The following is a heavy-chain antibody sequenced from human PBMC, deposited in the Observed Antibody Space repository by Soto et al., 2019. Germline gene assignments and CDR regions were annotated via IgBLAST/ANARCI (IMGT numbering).Heavy chain of an antibody. Sequence: GESLKISCKGSGYSFTSYWIAWVRQMPGKGLEWMGIIYPGDSDTRYSTSFQGQVTISADKSISTAYLQWSSLKASDTAMYYCARFPAYYDILTGYHYYGMDVWGQGPTVTVSS. J-gene: IGHJ6*01. CDR3: ARFPAYYDILTGYHYYGMDV. CDR1: GYSFTSYW. V-gene: IGHV5-51*01. CDR2: IYPGDSDT. D-gene: IGHD3-9*01.